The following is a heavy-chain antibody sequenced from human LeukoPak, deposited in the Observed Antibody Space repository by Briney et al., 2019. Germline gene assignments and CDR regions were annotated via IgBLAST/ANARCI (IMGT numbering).Heavy chain of an antibody. V-gene: IGHV3-74*01. CDR2: MNSDGSNT. CDR3: TRDLMDYDYGDKGGNY. J-gene: IGHJ4*02. Sequence: TGGSLRLSCAASGFAFSSHWMHWVRQVPGKGLVWVSRMNSDGSNTIYADSVEGRFTIYRDNAKNTLYLQMNSLRAEDTAVYYCTRDLMDYDYGDKGGNYWGQGTLVTVSS. D-gene: IGHD4-23*01. CDR1: GFAFSSHW.